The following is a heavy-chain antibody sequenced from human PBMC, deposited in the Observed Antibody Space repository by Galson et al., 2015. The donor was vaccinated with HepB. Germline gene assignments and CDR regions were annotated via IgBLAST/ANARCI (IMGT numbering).Heavy chain of an antibody. Sequence: SLRLSCAASGFSLSSYNMNWVRQAPGKGLEWVSFISSSSSYIYYADSLKGRSTISRDNARNSLFLEMNSLRAEDTAVYYCARESNYDGWGSHLNWFDPWGRGTLVSVSS. V-gene: IGHV3-21*01. J-gene: IGHJ5*02. CDR1: GFSLSSYN. CDR3: ARESNYDGWGSHLNWFDP. CDR2: ISSSSSYI. D-gene: IGHD3-10*01.